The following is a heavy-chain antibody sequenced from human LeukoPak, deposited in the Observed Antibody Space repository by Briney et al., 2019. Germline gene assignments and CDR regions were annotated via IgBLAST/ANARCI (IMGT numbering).Heavy chain of an antibody. D-gene: IGHD4-17*01. V-gene: IGHV3-33*01. CDR2: IWYDGSNK. CDR3: ARENDYGDTRPAFDI. Sequence: GGSLRLSCAASGFTFSSYGMHWVRQAPGKGLEWVAVIWYDGSNKYYADSVKGRFTVSRDNSKNTLYLQMNSLRAEDTAVYYCARENDYGDTRPAFDIWGQGTMVTVSS. CDR1: GFTFSSYG. J-gene: IGHJ3*02.